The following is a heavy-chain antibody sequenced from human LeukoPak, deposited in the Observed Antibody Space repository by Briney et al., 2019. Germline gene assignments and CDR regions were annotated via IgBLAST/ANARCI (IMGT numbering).Heavy chain of an antibody. Sequence: GGSLRLSCAASGFTFNSYGMHWVRQAPGKGLEWVAVIWSDGTEKYYADSVKGRFAISRDDSNKMVYLQMNSLRVEDTAVYYCAKDIERGFDYTNSLDYWGQGILVTVSS. V-gene: IGHV3-33*06. J-gene: IGHJ4*02. CDR2: IWSDGTEK. CDR3: AKDIERGFDYTNSLDY. D-gene: IGHD4-11*01. CDR1: GFTFNSYG.